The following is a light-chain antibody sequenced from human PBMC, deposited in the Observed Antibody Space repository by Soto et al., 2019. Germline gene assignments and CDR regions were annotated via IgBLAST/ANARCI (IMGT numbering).Light chain of an antibody. CDR3: QQSYSIPLT. V-gene: IGKV1-39*01. CDR1: QNIKNY. J-gene: IGKJ1*01. Sequence: DVQMTQSPSSLSASVGDRVTITCRASQNIKNYLSWYQQRPGKAPKLLIYAATFLQSGVPSRFSGSVSGTYFTLTITSLRPEDFATYYCQQSYSIPLTFGQGAKVDVK. CDR2: AAT.